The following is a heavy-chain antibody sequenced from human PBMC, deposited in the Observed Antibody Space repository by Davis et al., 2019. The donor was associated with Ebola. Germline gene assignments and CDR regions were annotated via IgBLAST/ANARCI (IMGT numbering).Heavy chain of an antibody. V-gene: IGHV3-30-3*01. J-gene: IGHJ1*01. CDR3: ARDSRGGGLTSKYFHH. D-gene: IGHD2-15*01. CDR2: LSYDGSTH. Sequence: PGGSLRPSCAASGFTFSIFAIHWVRQAPGKGLEWVAVLSYDGSTHYYADSVKGGFTISRDDSKNKVYLQINSLRPEDTAVYYCARDSRGGGLTSKYFHHWGQGTLVTVSS. CDR1: GFTFSIFA.